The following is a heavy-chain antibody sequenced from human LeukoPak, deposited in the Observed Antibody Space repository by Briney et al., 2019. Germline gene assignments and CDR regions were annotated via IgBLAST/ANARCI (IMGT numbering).Heavy chain of an antibody. CDR3: ARTSLTYYYDSSGYLPADY. CDR1: GFTVSSNY. D-gene: IGHD3-22*01. J-gene: IGHJ4*02. V-gene: IGHV3-53*01. CDR2: IYSGGST. Sequence: GGSLRLSCAASGFTVSSNYMSWVRQAPGKGLEWVSVIYSGGSTYYVDSVKGRFTISRDNSKNTLYLQMNSLRAEDTAVYYCARTSLTYYYDSSGYLPADYWGQGTLVTVSS.